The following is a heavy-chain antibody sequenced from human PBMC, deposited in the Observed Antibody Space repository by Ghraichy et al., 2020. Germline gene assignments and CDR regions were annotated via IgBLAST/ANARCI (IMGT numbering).Heavy chain of an antibody. CDR1: GFTFSSYD. D-gene: IGHD3-10*01. J-gene: IGHJ6*02. CDR2: IGTAGNT. V-gene: IGHV3-13*01. Sequence: GGSLRLSCAASGFTFSSYDMHWVRQTTGKGLEWVSAIGTAGNTYYPDSVKGRFTISRENGKNSLFLQMNSLSVGDTAVYYCARVFLVRGVHYDSMDVWGQGTTVTVSS. CDR3: ARVFLVRGVHYDSMDV.